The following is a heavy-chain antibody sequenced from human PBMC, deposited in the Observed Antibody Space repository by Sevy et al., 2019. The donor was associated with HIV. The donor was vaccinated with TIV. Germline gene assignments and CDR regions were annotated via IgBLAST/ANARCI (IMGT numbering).Heavy chain of an antibody. J-gene: IGHJ6*02. CDR1: GFTFDEHA. Sequence: GGSLRLSCRTFGFTFDEHAMHWVRQVPGKGLEWVSGIRWNGGSVAYADSVKGRFTISRDNTKSSLSLQMNGLRPEDTAVYYCAKCKVASVYHYYGMDVWGHGTTVTVS. CDR2: IRWNGGSV. V-gene: IGHV3-9*01. CDR3: AKCKVASVYHYYGMDV.